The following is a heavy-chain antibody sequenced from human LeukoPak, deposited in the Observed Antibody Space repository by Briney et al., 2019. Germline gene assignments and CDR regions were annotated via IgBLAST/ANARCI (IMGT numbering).Heavy chain of an antibody. D-gene: IGHD5-24*01. J-gene: IGHJ3*02. V-gene: IGHV3-30*02. CDR1: GFTFNDHG. CDR2: IRYDGTDE. Sequence: GGSLRPSCVASGFTFNDHGMHWVRQAPGKGLEGLAFIRYDGTDESYGASVRGRLTISRDNAKNSLYLQMNSLRAEDTAVYYCARAHQDGYYNDAFDIWGQGTMVTVSS. CDR3: ARAHQDGYYNDAFDI.